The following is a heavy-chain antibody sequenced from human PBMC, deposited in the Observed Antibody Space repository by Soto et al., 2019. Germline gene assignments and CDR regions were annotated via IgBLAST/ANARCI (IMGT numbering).Heavy chain of an antibody. D-gene: IGHD3-10*01. CDR1: GYTFTSYA. CDR2: INAGNGNT. J-gene: IGHJ6*02. V-gene: IGHV1-3*01. Sequence: ASVKVSCKASGYTFTSYAMHWVRQAPGQRLEWMGWINAGNGNTKYSQKFQGRVTITRDTSASTASMELSSLRSEDTAVYYCASSRITMVPYGMDVWGQGTTVTVSS. CDR3: ASSRITMVPYGMDV.